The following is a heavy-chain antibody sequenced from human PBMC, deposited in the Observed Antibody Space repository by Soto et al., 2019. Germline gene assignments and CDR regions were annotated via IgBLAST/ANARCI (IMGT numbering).Heavy chain of an antibody. CDR1: GFTFGSYS. CDR3: ARDRSSNYYDSSGPTWFDP. Sequence: PWGSLRLSCAASGFTFGSYSINWCRQSPFKWLEWVSSISSSSSYIYYADSVKGRFTISRDNAKNSLYLQMNSLRAEDTAVYYCARDRSSNYYDSSGPTWFDPWGQGTLVTVSS. J-gene: IGHJ5*02. D-gene: IGHD3-22*01. CDR2: ISSSSSYI. V-gene: IGHV3-21*01.